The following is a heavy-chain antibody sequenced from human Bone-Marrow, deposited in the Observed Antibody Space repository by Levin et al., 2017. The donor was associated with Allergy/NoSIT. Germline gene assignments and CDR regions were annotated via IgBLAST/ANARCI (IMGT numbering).Heavy chain of an antibody. D-gene: IGHD6-19*01. CDR3: ARGHHEREWLFDY. CDR2: IKQDGSEK. J-gene: IGHJ4*02. Sequence: LSLTCAASGFTFSSYWMSWVRQAPGKGLEWVANIKQDGSEKYYVDSVKGRFTISRDNAKNSLYLQMNSLRAEDTAVYYCARGHHEREWLFDYWGQGTLVTVSS. V-gene: IGHV3-7*01. CDR1: GFTFSSYW.